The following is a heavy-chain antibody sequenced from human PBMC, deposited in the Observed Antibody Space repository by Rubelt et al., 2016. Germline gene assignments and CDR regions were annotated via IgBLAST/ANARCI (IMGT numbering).Heavy chain of an antibody. V-gene: IGHV1-69*04. D-gene: IGHD3-22*01. Sequence: SWVRQAPGQGLEWMGRIIPILGIANYAQKFQGRVTITRDTSASTAYMELSSLRSEDTAVYYCARDGPYYDSSGSSYYYYGMDVWGQGTMVTVSS. CDR2: IIPILGIA. CDR3: ARDGPYYDSSGSSYYYYGMDV. J-gene: IGHJ6*02.